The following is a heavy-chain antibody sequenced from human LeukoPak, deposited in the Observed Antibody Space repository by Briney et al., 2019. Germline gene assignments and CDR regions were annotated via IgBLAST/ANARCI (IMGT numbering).Heavy chain of an antibody. CDR3: ARGNIGGYYYYYMDV. CDR2: IYTSGST. Sequence: SQTLSLTCTVSGGSISSGSYYWSWIRQPAGKGLEWIGRIYTSGSTNYNPSLKSRVTISVDTSKNQFSLKLSSVTAADTAVYYCARGNIGGYYYYYMDVWGKGTTVTVSS. V-gene: IGHV4-61*02. CDR1: GGSISSGSYY. J-gene: IGHJ6*03. D-gene: IGHD2/OR15-2a*01.